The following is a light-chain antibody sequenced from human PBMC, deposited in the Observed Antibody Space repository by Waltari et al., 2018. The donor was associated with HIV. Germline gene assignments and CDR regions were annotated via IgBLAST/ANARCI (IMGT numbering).Light chain of an antibody. V-gene: IGLV2-14*01. CDR1: SSYIGGYNF. CDR3: SSYTSSSTLFV. J-gene: IGLJ1*01. Sequence: QSALTQPASVSGSPGQSITISCPGASSYIGGYNFVSWYQQHPGKAPKLMIYDVSNRPSGVSNRFSGSKSDNTASLTISGLQAEDEADYYCSSYTSSSTLFVFGTGTKVTVL. CDR2: DVS.